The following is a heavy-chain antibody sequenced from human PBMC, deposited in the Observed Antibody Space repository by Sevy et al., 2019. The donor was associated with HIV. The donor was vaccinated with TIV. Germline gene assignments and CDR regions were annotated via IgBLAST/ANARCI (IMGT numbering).Heavy chain of an antibody. D-gene: IGHD1-26*01. CDR3: AKDIAEDREGYYYDGMDV. CDR2: ISWNSGSI. Sequence: GGSLRLSCAASGFTFDDYAMHWVRQAPGKGLEWVSGISWNSGSIGYADSVKGRFTISRDNAKNSLYLQMNSLRAEDTALYDCAKDIAEDREGYYYDGMDVWGQGTTVTVSS. V-gene: IGHV3-9*01. CDR1: GFTFDDYA. J-gene: IGHJ6*02.